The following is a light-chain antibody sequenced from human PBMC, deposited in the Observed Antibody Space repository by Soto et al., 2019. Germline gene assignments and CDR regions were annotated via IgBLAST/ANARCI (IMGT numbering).Light chain of an antibody. Sequence: QPVLTQPPSVSGAPGQRVTISCTGSSSNIGAGYDVHWYQQLPGTAPKLLIYGNSNRPSGVPDRFSGSKSGTSASLAITGLQAEDEADYYSQSYDSSLSGSKFGGGTKLTVL. J-gene: IGLJ2*01. CDR1: SSNIGAGYD. CDR3: QSYDSSLSGSK. V-gene: IGLV1-40*01. CDR2: GNS.